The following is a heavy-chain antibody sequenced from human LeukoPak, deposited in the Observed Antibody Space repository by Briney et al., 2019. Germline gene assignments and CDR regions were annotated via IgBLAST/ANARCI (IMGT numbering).Heavy chain of an antibody. Sequence: PSETLFLTCTVSNGSISNYYWSWIRQPPGKGLEWIGYIYYSGHTNYNPSLKSRLTISVDTSKNQFSLRLSSVIAADTAVYYCARLRNTDYFSTLYYFDYWGQGTLVTVSS. J-gene: IGHJ4*02. V-gene: IGHV4-59*08. CDR1: NGSISNYY. D-gene: IGHD3-9*01. CDR2: IYYSGHT. CDR3: ARLRNTDYFSTLYYFDY.